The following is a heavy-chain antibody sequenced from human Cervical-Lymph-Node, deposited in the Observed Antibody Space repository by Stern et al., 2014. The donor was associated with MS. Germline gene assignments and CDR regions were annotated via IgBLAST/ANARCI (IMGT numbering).Heavy chain of an antibody. CDR3: ARDWSGSSIHLAPAYGGHIRFDP. V-gene: IGHV4-31*03. CDR1: GDSITSGGYY. Sequence: QLQLQESGPGLVKPSQTLSLTCTVSGDSITSGGYYWSWIRQHPGKGLEWIGYIYYSGATFYNPSLNSRVTISLDPSKNQFSLRLSSVTAADTAVYYCARDWSGSSIHLAPAYGGHIRFDPWGQGTLVTVSS. D-gene: IGHD5-18*01. CDR2: IYYSGAT. J-gene: IGHJ5*02.